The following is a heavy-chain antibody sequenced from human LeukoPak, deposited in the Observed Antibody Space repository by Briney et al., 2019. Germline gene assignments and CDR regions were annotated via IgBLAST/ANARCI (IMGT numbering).Heavy chain of an antibody. Sequence: SETLSLTCTVSGDSISSGRYYWGWIRQPPGKGLEWVGTIFYSGITNYNPSLKIRVTIFVGTSKNQFSLRLTSVTAADTAVYYCARQPRGFLTGSYRKSYSSSNVDVWGNGATVTVSS. CDR3: ARQPRGFLTGSYRKSYSSSNVDV. CDR1: GDSISSGRYY. J-gene: IGHJ6*03. CDR2: IFYSGIT. D-gene: IGHD3-9*01. V-gene: IGHV4-39*01.